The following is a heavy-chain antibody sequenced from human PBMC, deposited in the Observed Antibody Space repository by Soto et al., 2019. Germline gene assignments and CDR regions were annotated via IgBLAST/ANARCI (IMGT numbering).Heavy chain of an antibody. Sequence: ASVKVSCKASGYTFTDYYMFWVRQAPGQGLEWMGWINPNSGAISFTQKFQGRVTMTRDTSITTAYMELIGLTSDDTAVYYCARGQNSASWSCLWENWFDRWGKETLGTVAS. CDR3: ARGQNSASWSCLWENWFDR. CDR2: INPNSGAI. V-gene: IGHV1-2*02. J-gene: IGHJ5*02. CDR1: GYTFTDYY. D-gene: IGHD3-10*01.